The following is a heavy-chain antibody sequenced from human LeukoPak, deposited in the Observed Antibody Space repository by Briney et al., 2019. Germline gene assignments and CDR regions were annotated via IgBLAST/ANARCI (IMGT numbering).Heavy chain of an antibody. V-gene: IGHV4-4*07. Sequence: SETLSLTCTVSGGSISSYYWSWIRQPAGKGLEWIARIYTSGSTNYNPSLKSRVTMSVDTSKNQFSLKLSSVTAADTAVYYCARDLVIVVVPAAIETNWFDRWGQGTLVTVSS. CDR3: ARDLVIVVVPAAIETNWFDR. J-gene: IGHJ5*02. CDR1: GGSISSYY. CDR2: IYTSGST. D-gene: IGHD2-2*03.